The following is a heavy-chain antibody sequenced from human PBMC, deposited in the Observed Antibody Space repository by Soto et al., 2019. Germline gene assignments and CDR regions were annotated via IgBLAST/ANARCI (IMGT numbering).Heavy chain of an antibody. CDR3: ATSFYSITGHWFAP. J-gene: IGHJ5*02. Sequence: EVQLVESGGGLIQPGGSLRLSCAASGFTVSSNYMSWVRQAPGKGLEWVSVIYSGGSTYYADSVKGRFTISRDNSKNTLYLQMNSLRAEDTAVYYCATSFYSITGHWFAPWCQGTLVTVSS. CDR2: IYSGGST. D-gene: IGHD3-10*01. V-gene: IGHV3-53*01. CDR1: GFTVSSNY.